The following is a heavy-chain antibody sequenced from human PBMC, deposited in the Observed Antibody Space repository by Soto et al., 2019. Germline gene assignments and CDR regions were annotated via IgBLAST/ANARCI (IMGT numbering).Heavy chain of an antibody. D-gene: IGHD5-18*01. Sequence: XGSLRLSCSASGFTFSSYAMSWVRQAPGKGLEWVSAISGSGGSTYYADSVKGRFTISRDNSKNTLYLQMNSLRAEDTAVYYCAKDAGRGYSYGYPFDSWGQGPLVTVSS. V-gene: IGHV3-23*01. J-gene: IGHJ4*02. CDR1: GFTFSSYA. CDR2: ISGSGGST. CDR3: AKDAGRGYSYGYPFDS.